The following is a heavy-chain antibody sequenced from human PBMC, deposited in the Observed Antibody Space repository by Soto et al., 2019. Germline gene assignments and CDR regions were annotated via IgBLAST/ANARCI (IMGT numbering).Heavy chain of an antibody. D-gene: IGHD4-17*01. CDR3: ASNGADNFDY. J-gene: IGHJ4*02. Sequence: PGGSLRLSCAASGFTFREHWMNWVRLAPGKGLVWVSRVNGDGSRVNYADSVKGRFTISRDNAKNTLFLQMNSLRAEDTAVYYCASNGADNFDYWGQGALVTVSS. V-gene: IGHV3-74*01. CDR2: VNGDGSRV. CDR1: GFTFREHW.